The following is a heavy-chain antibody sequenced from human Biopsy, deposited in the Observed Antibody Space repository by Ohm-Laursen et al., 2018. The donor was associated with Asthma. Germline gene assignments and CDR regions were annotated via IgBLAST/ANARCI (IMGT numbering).Heavy chain of an antibody. J-gene: IGHJ4*02. CDR3: AGGDSSNWSHYYFDY. D-gene: IGHD3-22*01. CDR2: IYSGGTS. V-gene: IGHV3-53*01. CDR1: GGSIGAGDYY. Sequence: GTLSLTCSVSGGSIGAGDYYWSWVRQAPGKGLEWVSVIYSGGTSHTADSVRGRFTISRDYSKNTLYLQMHSLRAEDTAVYYCAGGDSSNWSHYYFDYWGQGTLVTVSS.